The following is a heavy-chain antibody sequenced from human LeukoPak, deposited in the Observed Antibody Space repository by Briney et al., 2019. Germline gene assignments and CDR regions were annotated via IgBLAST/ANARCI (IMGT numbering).Heavy chain of an antibody. CDR1: GGSISGWY. CDR3: ARLNGGN. V-gene: IGHV4-4*07. D-gene: IGHD4-23*01. Sequence: SETLSLTCTVSGGSISGWYWSWIRQPAGKGLEWIGRIYSNDNIEYNPTLKSRLSMSVDTSKNQLSLNLISVTAADTAVYYCARLNGGNWGPGILVTASS. J-gene: IGHJ4*02. CDR2: IYSNDNI.